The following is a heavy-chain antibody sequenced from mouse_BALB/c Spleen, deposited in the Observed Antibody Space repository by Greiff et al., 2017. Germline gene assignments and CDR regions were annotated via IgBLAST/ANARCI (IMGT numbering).Heavy chain of an antibody. J-gene: IGHJ3*01. CDR1: GFTFSDYY. CDR3: ARDATGAY. D-gene: IGHD1-1*01. CDR2: ISDGGSYT. Sequence: EVKLMESGGGLVKPGGSLKLSCAASGFTFSDYYMYWVRQTPEKRLEWVATISDGGSYTYYPDSVKGRFTISRDNAKNNLYLQMSSLKSEDTAMYYCARDATGAYWGQGTLVTVSA. V-gene: IGHV5-4*02.